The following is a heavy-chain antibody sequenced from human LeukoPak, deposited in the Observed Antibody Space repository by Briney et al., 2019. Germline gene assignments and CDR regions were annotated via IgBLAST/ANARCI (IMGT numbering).Heavy chain of an antibody. D-gene: IGHD5-18*01. J-gene: IGHJ6*02. Sequence: GRSLRLSCAASGFTFSSYAMHWVRQAPGKGLEWVAVISYDGSNKYYADSVKGRFTISRDNSKNTLYLQMNSLRAEDTAVYYCARDLVNVDTAMEYYYYYYGMDVWGQGTTVTVSS. CDR1: GFTFSSYA. V-gene: IGHV3-30*04. CDR3: ARDLVNVDTAMEYYYYYYGMDV. CDR2: ISYDGSNK.